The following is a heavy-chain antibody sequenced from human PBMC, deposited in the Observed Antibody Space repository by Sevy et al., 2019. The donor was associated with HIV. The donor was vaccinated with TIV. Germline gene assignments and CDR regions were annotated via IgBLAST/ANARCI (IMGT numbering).Heavy chain of an antibody. J-gene: IGHJ6*02. CDR3: ARDLVIFWGASGVDV. CDR1: ASTFTAYY. Sequence: ASVKVSCKTSASTFTAYYMHWLRQAPGQGLEWMGWINPNSHGTKYAQRFQGRVSMTADTSIRTAYMGLSRLTSDDTAVYYCARDLVIFWGASGVDVWGQGTTVTVSS. D-gene: IGHD3-16*01. CDR2: INPNSHGT. V-gene: IGHV1-2*02.